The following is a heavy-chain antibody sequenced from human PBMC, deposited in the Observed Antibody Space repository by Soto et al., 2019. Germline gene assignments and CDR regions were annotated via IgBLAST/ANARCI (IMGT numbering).Heavy chain of an antibody. Sequence: PGGSLRLSCAASGFTFSSYAMHWVRQAPGKGLEWVAVILYDGSNKYYADSVKGRFTICRDNSKNTLYLQMNSLRAEDTAVYYCARDRLLYYDLFPPDNGSGMDVRGQGTTVTFSS. CDR1: GFTFSSYA. CDR3: ARDRLLYYDLFPPDNGSGMDV. D-gene: IGHD3-9*01. J-gene: IGHJ6*02. V-gene: IGHV3-30-3*01. CDR2: ILYDGSNK.